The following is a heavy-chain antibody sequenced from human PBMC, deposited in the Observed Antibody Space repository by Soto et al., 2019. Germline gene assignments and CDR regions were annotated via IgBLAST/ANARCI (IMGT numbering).Heavy chain of an antibody. D-gene: IGHD6-13*01. Sequence: ASVKVSCKASGYTFTNHWMHWVRRAPGQGLEWMGIISPTGSSTFYAQKFQGRLTMTRDTSTSTDYMELSSLRSDDTAVYFCARHNSVAAEGSWWFDPWGQGTLVTVSS. CDR1: GYTFTNHW. V-gene: IGHV1-46*01. CDR2: ISPTGSST. CDR3: ARHNSVAAEGSWWFDP. J-gene: IGHJ5*02.